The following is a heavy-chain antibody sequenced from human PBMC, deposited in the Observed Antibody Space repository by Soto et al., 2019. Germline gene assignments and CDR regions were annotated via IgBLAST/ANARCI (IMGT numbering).Heavy chain of an antibody. Sequence: SETLSLTCTVSGDSFSNYYWSWVRQPAGKGLEWIGRIYPSGTTNYNPSLKSRLTMSRDTSKNQFSLSLRSVTAADTAVYFCARDDFGSAGTDVWGQGTTVTVSS. CDR3: ARDDFGSAGTDV. J-gene: IGHJ6*02. V-gene: IGHV4-4*07. CDR1: GDSFSNYY. CDR2: IYPSGTT. D-gene: IGHD3-10*01.